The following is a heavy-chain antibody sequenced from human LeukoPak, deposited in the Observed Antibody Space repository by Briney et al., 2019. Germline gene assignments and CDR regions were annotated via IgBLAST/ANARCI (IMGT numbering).Heavy chain of an antibody. J-gene: IGHJ6*03. CDR1: GYTFTSSD. D-gene: IGHD3-9*01. V-gene: IGHV1-8*01. Sequence: GASVKVSCKASGYTFTSSDINWVRQATGQGLEWMGWMNPNSGNTGYAQKFQGRVTMTRNTSISTAYMELSSLRSEDTAVYYCARGRGDILSPGYYYYMDVWGKGTTVTISS. CDR3: ARGRGDILSPGYYYYMDV. CDR2: MNPNSGNT.